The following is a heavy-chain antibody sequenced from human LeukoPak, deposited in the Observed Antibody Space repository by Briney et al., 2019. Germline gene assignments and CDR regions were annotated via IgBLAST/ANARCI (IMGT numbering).Heavy chain of an antibody. CDR3: ASTKRIDAFDI. CDR1: GGSISSYY. D-gene: IGHD1-1*01. V-gene: IGHV4-59*01. Sequence: SETLSLTCTVSGGSISSYYWSWIRQPPGKGLEWIGYIYYSGSTNYNPSLKSRVTISVDTSKNRFSLKLSSVTAADTAVYYCASTKRIDAFDIWGQGTMVTVSS. CDR2: IYYSGST. J-gene: IGHJ3*02.